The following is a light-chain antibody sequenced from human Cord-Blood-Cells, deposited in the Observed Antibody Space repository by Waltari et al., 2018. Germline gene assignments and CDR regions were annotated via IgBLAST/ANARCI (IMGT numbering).Light chain of an antibody. V-gene: IGKV4-1*01. CDR2: WAS. J-gene: IGKJ3*01. CDR1: KSVLYSSNNKNN. Sequence: DIVMTQSPDSLAVSLGETATINCKSSKSVLYSSNNKNNLAWYQQKPGQPPKLLIYWASTRESGVPDRFSGSGSGTDFTLTISSLQAEDVAVYYCQQYYSTPFTFGPGTKVDIK. CDR3: QQYYSTPFT.